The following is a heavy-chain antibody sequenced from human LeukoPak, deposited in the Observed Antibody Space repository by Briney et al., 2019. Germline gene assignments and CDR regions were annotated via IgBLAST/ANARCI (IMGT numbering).Heavy chain of an antibody. CDR3: AKDLGERSGGRLIVVVTSTFDY. CDR2: ISSSAGTT. J-gene: IGHJ4*02. CDR1: GFTFSNYA. Sequence: GGSLRLSCAASGFTFSNYAMSWVRQAPGKGLEWVLTISSSAGTTYYADSVKGRFTISRDNSRNTLYLQMNSLRAEDTAVYYCAKDLGERSGGRLIVVVTSTFDYWGQGTLVTVSS. D-gene: IGHD3-22*01. V-gene: IGHV3-23*01.